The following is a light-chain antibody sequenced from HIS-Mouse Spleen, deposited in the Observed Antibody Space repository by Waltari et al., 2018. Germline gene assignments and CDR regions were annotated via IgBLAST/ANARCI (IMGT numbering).Light chain of an antibody. J-gene: IGLJ2*01. CDR1: ALPKKY. CDR2: EDS. V-gene: IGLV3-10*01. Sequence: SYELTQPPSVSVSPGQTARITCPGDALPKKYAYWYQQKSGQAPVLVIHEDSKRPSGIPARFSGSSSGTMATLTISGAQVEDEADYYCYSTDSSGNHRVFGGGTKLTVL. CDR3: YSTDSSGNHRV.